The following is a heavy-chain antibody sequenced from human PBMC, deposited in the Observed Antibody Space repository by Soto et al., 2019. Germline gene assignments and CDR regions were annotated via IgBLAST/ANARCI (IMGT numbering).Heavy chain of an antibody. CDR3: ARALSTIFGVVPGAIDY. CDR1: GYTFTSYD. V-gene: IGHV1-8*01. Sequence: ASVKVSCKASGYTFTSYDINWVRQATGQGLEWMGWMNPNSGNTGYAQKFQGRVTMTRNTSISTAYMELSSLRSEDTAVYYCARALSTIFGVVPGAIDYWGQGTLVTVSS. CDR2: MNPNSGNT. J-gene: IGHJ4*02. D-gene: IGHD3-3*01.